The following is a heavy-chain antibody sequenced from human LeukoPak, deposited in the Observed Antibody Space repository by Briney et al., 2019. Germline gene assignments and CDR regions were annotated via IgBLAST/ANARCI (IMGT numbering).Heavy chain of an antibody. J-gene: IGHJ6*04. V-gene: IGHV3-48*03. D-gene: IGHD3-10*01. CDR3: ARDWSVRGVIGYYNYGMDV. Sequence: CTTIYYPVSVKGRFTISRDNAKTSLYLQMNSLRAEDTAVYYCARDWSVRGVIGYYNYGMDVWGKRTTVTVSS. CDR2: CTTI.